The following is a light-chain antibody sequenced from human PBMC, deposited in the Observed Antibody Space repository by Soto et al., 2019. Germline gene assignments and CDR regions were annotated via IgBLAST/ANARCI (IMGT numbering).Light chain of an antibody. V-gene: IGKV3-20*01. Sequence: EMVLTQSPGTLSLSPGERATLSCRPSQSVSSNYLAWYQQKAGQAPKLLIYRASSRATGIPDRFSGSGSGTDFTLTISRLEPEDFAVYYCQQYGSSPLTFGGGTKVDIK. CDR1: QSVSSNY. CDR3: QQYGSSPLT. CDR2: RAS. J-gene: IGKJ4*01.